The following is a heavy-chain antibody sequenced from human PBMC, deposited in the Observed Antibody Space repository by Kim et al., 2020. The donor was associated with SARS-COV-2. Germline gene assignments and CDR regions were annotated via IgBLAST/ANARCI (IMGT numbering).Heavy chain of an antibody. CDR2: IYYTGST. V-gene: IGHV4-39*02. CDR3: ATGSFRLAAAEPRDWFDP. Sequence: SETLSLTCTVSGASISSSDYYWGWIRQPPGKGLEWIGNIYYTGSTYYNPSLKSRVIISVDTSKNHFSLKLSSVTAADTAVYYCATGSFRLAAAEPRDWFDPWGQGTLVTVSS. J-gene: IGHJ5*02. D-gene: IGHD6-13*01. CDR1: GASISSSDYY.